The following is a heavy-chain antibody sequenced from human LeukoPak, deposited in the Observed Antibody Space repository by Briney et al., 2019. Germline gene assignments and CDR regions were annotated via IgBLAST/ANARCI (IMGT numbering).Heavy chain of an antibody. Sequence: GRSLRLSCAASGFTFSSYAMHWVRQAPGKGLEWVAVISYDGSNKYYADSVKGRFTISRDNSKNRLYLQMNSLRAEDTAVYYCARDRRSSPDYWGQGTLVTVSS. V-gene: IGHV3-30-3*01. CDR1: GFTFSSYA. J-gene: IGHJ4*02. D-gene: IGHD1-26*01. CDR2: ISYDGSNK. CDR3: ARDRRSSPDY.